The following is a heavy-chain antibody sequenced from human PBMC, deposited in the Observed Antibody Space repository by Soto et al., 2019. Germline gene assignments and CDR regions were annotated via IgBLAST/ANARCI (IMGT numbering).Heavy chain of an antibody. V-gene: IGHV3-73*01. CDR2: IRSKANSYTT. D-gene: IGHD3-3*01. J-gene: IGHJ3*02. CDR3: TRHFEPTIFGVVSTAFDI. Sequence: GGSLRLSCAASGFTFSGSAMHWVRQASGKGLEWVGRIRSKANSYTTAYAASVKGRFTISRDDSKNTAYLQMNSLKTEDTAVSYCTRHFEPTIFGVVSTAFDIWGQGTMVTVSS. CDR1: GFTFSGSA.